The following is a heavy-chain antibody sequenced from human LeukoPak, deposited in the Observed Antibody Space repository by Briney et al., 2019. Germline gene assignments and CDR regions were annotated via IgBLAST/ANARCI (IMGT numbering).Heavy chain of an antibody. Sequence: ASVKVSCKASGFTFTSSALQWVRQARGQRLEWIGWIVVGSGNTNYAQKFQERVTITRDMSTSTAYMELSSLRSEDTAVYYCAAAGKHPNFDYWGQGTLVTVSS. J-gene: IGHJ4*02. CDR1: GFTFTSSA. V-gene: IGHV1-58*01. CDR3: AAAGKHPNFDY. CDR2: IVVGSGNT.